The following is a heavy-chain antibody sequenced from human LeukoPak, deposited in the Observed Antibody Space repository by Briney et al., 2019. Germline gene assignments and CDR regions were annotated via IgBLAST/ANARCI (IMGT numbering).Heavy chain of an antibody. V-gene: IGHV3-48*03. CDR1: GFTFSSYA. J-gene: IGHJ4*02. D-gene: IGHD3-16*01. Sequence: GGSLRLSCVDSGFTFSSYALSWVRQAPGKGLEWVSHISSIGTTIYYADSVKGRFTISRDNAKNSLFLQMNSLRAEDTAVYYCAVGGGYWGQGTLVTVSS. CDR3: AVGGGY. CDR2: ISSIGTTI.